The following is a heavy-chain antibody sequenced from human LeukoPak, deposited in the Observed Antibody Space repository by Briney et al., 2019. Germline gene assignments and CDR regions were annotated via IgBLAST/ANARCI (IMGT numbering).Heavy chain of an antibody. J-gene: IGHJ4*02. CDR3: AKRKQFLIDY. CDR2: ISYDGSNK. V-gene: IGHV3-30*18. D-gene: IGHD6-19*01. Sequence: GGSLRLSCAASGFTFSSYGMHWVRQAPGKGLEWVAVISYDGSNKYYADSVKGRFTISRDNSKNTLYLQMNSLRAEDTAVYYCAKRKQFLIDYWGQGTLVTVSS. CDR1: GFTFSSYG.